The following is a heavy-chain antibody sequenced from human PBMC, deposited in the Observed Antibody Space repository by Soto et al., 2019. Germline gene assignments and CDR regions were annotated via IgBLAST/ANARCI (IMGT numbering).Heavy chain of an antibody. V-gene: IGHV3-49*04. CDR1: GFTFGYYA. Sequence: GGSLRLSCTGSGFTFGYYAMSWVRQAPGRGLEWVGLIRSNAYGKTTEYAASVKGRFTISRDDSKSIAYLQMNSLKTEDTAMYYCTRGQLSEWGLLVSYFDYWGQGALVTVSS. CDR3: TRGQLSEWGLLVSYFDY. D-gene: IGHD1-26*01. CDR2: IRSNAYGKTT. J-gene: IGHJ4*02.